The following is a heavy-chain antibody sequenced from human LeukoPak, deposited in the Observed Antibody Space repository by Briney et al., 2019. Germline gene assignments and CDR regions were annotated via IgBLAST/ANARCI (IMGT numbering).Heavy chain of an antibody. CDR1: RFTLSNYW. D-gene: IGHD6-13*01. Sequence: PGGSLRLSCAASRFTLSNYWMSWVRQAPGKGLEWVANIKQDGSETYYVDSVKGRFTISRDNAKNSLSLQMNSLRAEDTAVYYCARGSYSSSWYSVYYWGQGTLVTVSS. CDR2: IKQDGSET. CDR3: ARGSYSSSWYSVYY. J-gene: IGHJ4*02. V-gene: IGHV3-7*01.